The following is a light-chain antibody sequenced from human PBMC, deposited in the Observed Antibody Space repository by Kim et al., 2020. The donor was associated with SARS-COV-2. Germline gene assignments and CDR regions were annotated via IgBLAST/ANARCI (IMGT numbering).Light chain of an antibody. CDR1: NIGRKS. V-gene: IGLV3-21*01. CDR3: QVWENTLRT. J-gene: IGLJ2*01. CDR2: YDS. Sequence: SGAPGKTARITCGGNNIGRKSIPCYQHKPGQAPVLVIYYDSDRPPGVSERFSASNSGNTATLAISSVEPGDEADYYCQVWENTLRTFGGGTQLTVL.